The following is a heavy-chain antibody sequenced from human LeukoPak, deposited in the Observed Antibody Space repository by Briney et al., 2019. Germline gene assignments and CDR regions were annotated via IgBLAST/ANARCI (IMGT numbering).Heavy chain of an antibody. D-gene: IGHD2-15*01. J-gene: IGHJ4*02. V-gene: IGHV1-2*02. CDR1: GYTFTGYY. CDR2: INPNSGGT. Sequence: ASVKVSCKASGYTFTGYYMHWVRQAPGQGLEWMGWINPNSGGTNYAQKFQGRVTMTRDTSISTAYMELSRLRSDDTAVYYCARGYCSGGSCDSAQDYWGQGTLVTVSS. CDR3: ARGYCSGGSCDSAQDY.